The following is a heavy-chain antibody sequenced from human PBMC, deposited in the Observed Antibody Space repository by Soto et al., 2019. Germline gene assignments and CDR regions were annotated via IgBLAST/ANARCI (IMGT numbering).Heavy chain of an antibody. V-gene: IGHV4-34*01. CDR3: ARAPKVSGSSQARPDF. J-gene: IGHJ4*02. D-gene: IGHD6-6*01. Sequence: LSLTCSIYSGSFSGYYWSRIRQPPGKGLEWIGEISQSGNTNYSPSLKSRVSISIDTSKKQFSLNLASVSAADTAVYYCARAPKVSGSSQARPDFWGQGTLVTVSS. CDR1: SGSFSGYY. CDR2: ISQSGNT.